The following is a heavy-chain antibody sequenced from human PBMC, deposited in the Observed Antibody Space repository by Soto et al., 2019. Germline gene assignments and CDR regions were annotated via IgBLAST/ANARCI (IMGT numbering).Heavy chain of an antibody. CDR1: GGSITGGSISSTTYY. CDR3: ARFDYYDSSGYLDFGPK. J-gene: IGHJ4*02. Sequence: SETLSLTCTVSGGSITGGSISSTTYYWGWMRQPPGKGLEWIASFFIGGNTYYNPSLKSRVTTSVDTSKNQFSLKLSSVTAADTAVYYCARFDYYDSSGYLDFGPKWGQGTLVTV. D-gene: IGHD3-22*01. CDR2: FFIGGNT. V-gene: IGHV4-39*07.